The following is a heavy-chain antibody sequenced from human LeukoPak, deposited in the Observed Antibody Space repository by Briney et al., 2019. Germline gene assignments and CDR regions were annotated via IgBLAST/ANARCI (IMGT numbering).Heavy chain of an antibody. CDR1: GYSISSGYY. CDR2: IYHSGST. Sequence: PSETLSLTCVVSGYSISSGYYCGWIRQPPGKGLEWIGRIYHSGSTYYNPSLKSRVTISRHTPKNHLPLKLTSVTAADTAVYYYARHDGDCSNTSCLNWFDPWGQGTLVTVSS. CDR3: ARHDGDCSNTSCLNWFDP. V-gene: IGHV4-38-2*01. J-gene: IGHJ5*02. D-gene: IGHD2-2*01.